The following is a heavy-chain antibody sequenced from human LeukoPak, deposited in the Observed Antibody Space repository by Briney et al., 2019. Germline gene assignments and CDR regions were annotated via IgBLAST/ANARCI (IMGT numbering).Heavy chain of an antibody. D-gene: IGHD5-24*01. V-gene: IGHV3-30-3*01. CDR2: MSSDGNAM. Sequence: GGSLRLSCAASGFTFTAYLIHWVRQAPGKGLEWVAVMSSDGNAMFYADSVKGRFTISRDNAKNTLYLQMNSLRAEDTAVFYCARSNNYGFDYWGQGTLVTVSS. CDR3: ARSNNYGFDY. CDR1: GFTFTAYL. J-gene: IGHJ4*02.